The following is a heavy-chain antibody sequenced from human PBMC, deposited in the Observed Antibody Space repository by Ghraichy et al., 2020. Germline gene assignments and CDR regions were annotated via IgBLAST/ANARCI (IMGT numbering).Heavy chain of an antibody. Sequence: ASVKVSCKASGYTFTSYAMHWVRQAPGQRLEWMGLINAGNGNTKYSQKFQGRVTITRDTSASTAYMELSSLRSEDTAVYYCARVAVAGQYYYYYYGMDVWGQGTTVTVSS. D-gene: IGHD6-19*01. J-gene: IGHJ6*02. CDR1: GYTFTSYA. CDR2: INAGNGNT. CDR3: ARVAVAGQYYYYYYGMDV. V-gene: IGHV1-3*01.